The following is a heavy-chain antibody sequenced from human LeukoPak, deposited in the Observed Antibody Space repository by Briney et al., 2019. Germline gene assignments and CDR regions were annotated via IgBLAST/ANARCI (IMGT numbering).Heavy chain of an antibody. J-gene: IGHJ4*02. CDR1: GFTFSSYD. Sequence: GGSLRLSCAASGFTFSSYDMHWVRQATGKGLGWVSAIGTAGDTYYPGSVKGRFTISRENAKNSLYLQMNSLRAGDTAVYYCARARYYYDSSGYYYRPYFDYWGQGTLVTVSS. V-gene: IGHV3-13*01. CDR3: ARARYYYDSSGYYYRPYFDY. D-gene: IGHD3-22*01. CDR2: IGTAGDT.